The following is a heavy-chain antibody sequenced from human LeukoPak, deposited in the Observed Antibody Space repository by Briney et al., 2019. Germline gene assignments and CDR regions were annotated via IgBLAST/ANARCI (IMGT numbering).Heavy chain of an antibody. V-gene: IGHV1-2*02. CDR3: ARVVYPVRNMVRENWFDP. J-gene: IGHJ5*02. Sequence: GASVKVSCKASGYTFTGYYMHWVRQAPGQGLEWMGWINPNSGGTNYAQKFQGRVTMTRDTSISTAYMELSRLRSDDTAVYYCARVVYPVRNMVRENWFDPWGQGTLVTVSS. CDR2: INPNSGGT. CDR1: GYTFTGYY. D-gene: IGHD3-10*01.